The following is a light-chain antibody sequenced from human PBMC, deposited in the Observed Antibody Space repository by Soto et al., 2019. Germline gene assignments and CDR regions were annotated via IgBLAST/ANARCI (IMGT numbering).Light chain of an antibody. CDR3: QHYVNWPLT. J-gene: IGKJ4*01. V-gene: IGKV3-15*01. CDR1: QSVSSSY. Sequence: IVFTQSPGTLSLSPGERATLSCRASQSVSSSYLAWYQQKPGQTPRLLIYDTSIRATGVPARFSGSRSGAELTITISSLQSEDCEVYECQHYVNWPLTFGGGTKVDIK. CDR2: DTS.